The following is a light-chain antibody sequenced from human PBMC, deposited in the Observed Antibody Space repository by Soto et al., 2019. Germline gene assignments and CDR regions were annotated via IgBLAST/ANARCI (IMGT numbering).Light chain of an antibody. CDR2: GAS. CDR1: QGVSSN. Sequence: EIVMTQSPATLSVSPGARATLSCRASQGVSSNLAWYQQKPGQAPRLLIYGASTRATGIPSRFSGSGSGTEFTPTISSLQSEDFAVYYCQQYNNWPRTFGQGTKVDIK. CDR3: QQYNNWPRT. V-gene: IGKV3-15*01. J-gene: IGKJ1*01.